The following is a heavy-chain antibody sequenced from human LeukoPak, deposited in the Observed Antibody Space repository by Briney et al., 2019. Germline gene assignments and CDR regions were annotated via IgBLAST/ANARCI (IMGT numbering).Heavy chain of an antibody. Sequence: GSLRLSCEASGFTVSSFEINWFRQSPGKGLEWIGEIYHSGSPNYNPSLKSRVTISVDKSKNEYSLILTSVTAADTAVYFCARDFGLWGRGTLVTVSS. D-gene: IGHD3-10*01. CDR2: IYHSGSP. CDR3: ARDFGL. V-gene: IGHV4-4*01. J-gene: IGHJ2*01. CDR1: GFTVSSFEI.